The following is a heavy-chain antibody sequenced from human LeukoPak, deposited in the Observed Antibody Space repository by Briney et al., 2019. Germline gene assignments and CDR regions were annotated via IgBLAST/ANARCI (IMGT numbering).Heavy chain of an antibody. CDR1: GDTFSGYY. J-gene: IGHJ4*02. CDR3: AGLYGSGSFDY. CDR2: INPNSGGT. V-gene: IGHV1-2*02. Sequence: GASVNVSCKTFGDTFSGYYMHWVRQAPGQGLEWMGWINPNSGGTNYAQNFQGRLTMTRGTSINTADMELSRLTSDDTAIYYCAGLYGSGSFDYWGQGTLVTVSS. D-gene: IGHD3-10*01.